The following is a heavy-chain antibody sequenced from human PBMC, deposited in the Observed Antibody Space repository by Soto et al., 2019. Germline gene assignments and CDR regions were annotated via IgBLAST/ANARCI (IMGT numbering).Heavy chain of an antibody. D-gene: IGHD2-15*01. V-gene: IGHV3-20*01. J-gene: IGHJ5*02. CDR2: INWNGGST. CDR3: ARERYCSGGSCDSRWFDP. Sequence: EVQLVESGGGVVRPGGSLRLSCAASGFTFDDYGMSWVRQAPGKGLEWVSGINWNGGSTGYADSVKGRFTISRDNAKNFLYLQMNSLRAEDTALYHCARERYCSGGSCDSRWFDPWGQGTLVTVSS. CDR1: GFTFDDYG.